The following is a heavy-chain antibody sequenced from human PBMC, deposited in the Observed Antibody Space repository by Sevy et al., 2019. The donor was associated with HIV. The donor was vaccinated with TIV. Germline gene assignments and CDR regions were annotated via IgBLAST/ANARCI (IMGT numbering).Heavy chain of an antibody. V-gene: IGHV3-13*01. CDR1: GFSFSDSD. D-gene: IGHD2-21*01. J-gene: IGHJ4*02. CDR3: VRGLQTHCDRTACPLDH. Sequence: GGSLRLSCACYGFSFSDSDMHWVRHPTGKSLEWISSIGTLGDTFYADSVKGRFTISRDNAKSSLYLQMSNLRAGDTALYYCVRGLQTHCDRTACPLDHWGQGTLVTVSS. CDR2: IGTLGDT.